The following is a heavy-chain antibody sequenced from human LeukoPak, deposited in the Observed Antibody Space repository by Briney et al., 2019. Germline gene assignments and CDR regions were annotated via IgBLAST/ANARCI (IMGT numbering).Heavy chain of an antibody. Sequence: GGSLRLSCAASGFTFSDYYMSWIRKAPGKGLEWVSYISSSGSTIYYADSVKGRFTVSRDNAKNSLYLQMNSLRAEDTAVYYCARVQGIVVVPAAKENWFDPWGQGTLVTVSS. CDR3: ARVQGIVVVPAAKENWFDP. CDR2: ISSSGSTI. D-gene: IGHD2-2*01. V-gene: IGHV3-11*04. CDR1: GFTFSDYY. J-gene: IGHJ5*02.